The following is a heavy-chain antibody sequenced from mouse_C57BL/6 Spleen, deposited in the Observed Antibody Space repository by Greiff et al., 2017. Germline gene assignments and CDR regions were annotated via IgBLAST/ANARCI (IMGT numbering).Heavy chain of an antibody. D-gene: IGHD1-1*01. CDR2: IYPGDGDT. CDR1: GYAFSSSW. J-gene: IGHJ4*01. CDR3: ARIRITTVVAGPYYYAMEY. Sequence: VQLQQSGPELVKPGASVKISCKASGYAFSSSWMNWVKQRPGKGLEWIGRIYPGDGDTNYNGKFKGKATLTADKSSSTAYMQLSSLTSEDSAVYFCARIRITTVVAGPYYYAMEYWGQGTSVTVSS. V-gene: IGHV1-82*01.